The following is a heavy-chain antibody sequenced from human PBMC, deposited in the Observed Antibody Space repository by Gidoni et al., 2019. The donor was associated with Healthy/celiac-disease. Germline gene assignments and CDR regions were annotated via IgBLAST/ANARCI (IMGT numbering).Heavy chain of an antibody. D-gene: IGHD2-21*02. V-gene: IGHV3-15*01. Sequence: EVQLVESGGGLVKPGGSLRLSCAASGFTFSNAWMSWVRQATGKGLEWVGRIKSKTDGGTTDYAAPVKGRFTISRDDSKNTLYLQMNSLKTEDTAVYYCTTKRHCGGDCYSTWGQGTLVTVSS. CDR3: TTKRHCGGDCYST. CDR2: IKSKTDGGTT. CDR1: GFTFSNAW. J-gene: IGHJ5*02.